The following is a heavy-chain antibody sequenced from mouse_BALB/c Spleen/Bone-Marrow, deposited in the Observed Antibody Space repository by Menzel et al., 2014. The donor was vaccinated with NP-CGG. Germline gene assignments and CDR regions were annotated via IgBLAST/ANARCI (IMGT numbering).Heavy chain of an antibody. J-gene: IGHJ1*01. V-gene: IGHV14-3*02. Sequence: VQLQQSGAELVKPGASVKLSFTASGFNIKDTYMHWVKQRPEQGLEWIGRIDPANGNTKYDPKFQGKATITADTSSNTAYLQLSSLTSEDTAVYYCANYRYGWYFDVWGAGTTVTVSS. CDR3: ANYRYGWYFDV. CDR1: GFNIKDTY. CDR2: IDPANGNT. D-gene: IGHD2-14*01.